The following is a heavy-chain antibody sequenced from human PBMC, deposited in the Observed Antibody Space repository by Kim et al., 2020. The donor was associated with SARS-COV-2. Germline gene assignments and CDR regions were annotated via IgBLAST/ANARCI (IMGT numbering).Heavy chain of an antibody. V-gene: IGHV1-2*02. CDR3: ARARSITTTAYPNCLDP. CDR1: GYTFTDYF. Sequence: ASVKVSCKASGYTFTDYFIHWVRQAPGQGLEWMGWINPNSGASNSAQKFQGRLIMTRDTSISTAYMELSSLRSDDTAIYYCARARSITTTAYPNCLDPWGQGTLVTVSS. D-gene: IGHD1-1*01. CDR2: INPNSGAS. J-gene: IGHJ5*02.